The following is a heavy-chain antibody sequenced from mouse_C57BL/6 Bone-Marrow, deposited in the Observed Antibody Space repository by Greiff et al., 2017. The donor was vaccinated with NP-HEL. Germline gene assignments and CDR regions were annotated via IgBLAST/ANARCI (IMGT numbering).Heavy chain of an antibody. V-gene: IGHV1-75*01. CDR3: ASGITTPVRDY. CDR2: IFPGSGTT. J-gene: IGHJ2*01. CDR1: GYTFTDYY. D-gene: IGHD1-1*01. Sequence: VQLQQSGPELVKPGASVKISCTASGYTFTDYYINWVKQRPGQGLEWIGWIFPGSGTTYYNEKFKGKATLTVDKSSSTSYMLLSSLTSEDSAVYFWASGITTPVRDYWGQGTTLTVSS.